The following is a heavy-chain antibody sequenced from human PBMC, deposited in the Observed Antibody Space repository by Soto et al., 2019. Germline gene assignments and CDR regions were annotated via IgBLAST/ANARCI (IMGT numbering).Heavy chain of an antibody. D-gene: IGHD2-8*02. CDR3: ARDTDRPQLGGNYYYILDV. V-gene: IGHV1-69*12. CDR1: GGTFRTAA. J-gene: IGHJ6*02. CDR2: IMPVFRTP. Sequence: QVQLEQSGAEVKKHGSSVKVSCKASGGTFRTAAISWVRHAPGQGLEWMGGIMPVFRTPDYAQKFQGRVTITADESTNTAYMELSGLRSDDTAVYDCARDTDRPQLGGNYYYILDVWGQGTTITVSS.